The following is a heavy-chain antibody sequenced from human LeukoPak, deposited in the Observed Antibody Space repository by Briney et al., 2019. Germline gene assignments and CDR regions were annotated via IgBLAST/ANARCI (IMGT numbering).Heavy chain of an antibody. V-gene: IGHV4-39*01. Sequence: SETLSLTCTVSGGSISSSSYYWGWIRQPPGKGLEWIGSIYYSGSTYYNPSLKSRVTISVDTSKNQFSLELSSVTAADTAVYYCARPASGGYDFYFDYWGQGTLVTVSS. CDR3: ARPASGGYDFYFDY. J-gene: IGHJ4*02. CDR1: GGSISSSSYY. D-gene: IGHD5-12*01. CDR2: IYYSGST.